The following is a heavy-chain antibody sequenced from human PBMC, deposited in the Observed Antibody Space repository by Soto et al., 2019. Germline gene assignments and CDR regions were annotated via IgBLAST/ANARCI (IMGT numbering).Heavy chain of an antibody. CDR1: GGSISSSSYY. V-gene: IGHV4-39*01. J-gene: IGHJ4*02. CDR3: ASPTDQDYGDFTFDY. Sequence: SETLSLTCTVSGGSISSSSYYWGWIRQPPGKGLEWLGSIYYSGSNYYNPALKSRVTIYVYTSKNQFSLKLSSVTAADTAVYYCASPTDQDYGDFTFDYWGQGTLVTVSS. D-gene: IGHD4-17*01. CDR2: IYYSGSN.